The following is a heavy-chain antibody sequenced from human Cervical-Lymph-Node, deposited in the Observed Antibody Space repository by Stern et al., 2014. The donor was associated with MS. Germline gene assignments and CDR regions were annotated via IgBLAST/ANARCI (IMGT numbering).Heavy chain of an antibody. Sequence: VQLVESGAEVKKPGSSVKVSCKASGGIFSNDVINWVRQAPGQGLYWMGGIIPKCGTTKYAQKFQDRVKINADESMTTAYMDLSSLRAEDTALYYCATTFRWGQGTLITVSS. D-gene: IGHD3-10*01. J-gene: IGHJ4*02. CDR3: ATTFR. V-gene: IGHV1-69*01. CDR1: GGIFSNDV. CDR2: IIPKCGTT.